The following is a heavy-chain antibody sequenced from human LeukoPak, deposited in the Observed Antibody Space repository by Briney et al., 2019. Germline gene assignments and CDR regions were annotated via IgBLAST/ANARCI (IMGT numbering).Heavy chain of an antibody. CDR2: ISGSGGST. D-gene: IGHD6-19*01. CDR1: GFTFSSYA. CDR3: AKSVLFLQWYYYGMDA. J-gene: IGHJ6*02. V-gene: IGHV3-23*01. Sequence: GGSLRLSCAATGFTFSSYAMSWVRQAPGKGLECVSAISGSGGSTYYADSVKGRFTISRDNSKNTLYLQMNSLRAEDTAVYYCAKSVLFLQWYYYGMDAWSQGTTVTVSS.